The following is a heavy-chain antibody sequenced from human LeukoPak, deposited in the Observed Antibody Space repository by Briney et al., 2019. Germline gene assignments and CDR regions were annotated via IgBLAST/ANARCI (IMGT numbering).Heavy chain of an antibody. CDR1: GGTFSSYA. Sequence: SVKVSCKASGGTFSSYAISWVRQAPGQGLEWMGGIIPIFGTANYAQKFQGRVTITADKSTSTAYMELSSLRSEDTAVYYCAGGDVYDSSGYYSRTKSLYFDYWGQGTLVTVSS. J-gene: IGHJ4*02. V-gene: IGHV1-69*06. D-gene: IGHD3-22*01. CDR2: IIPIFGTA. CDR3: AGGDVYDSSGYYSRTKSLYFDY.